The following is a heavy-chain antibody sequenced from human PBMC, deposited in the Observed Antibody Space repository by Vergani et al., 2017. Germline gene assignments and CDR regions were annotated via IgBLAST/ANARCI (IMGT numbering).Heavy chain of an antibody. CDR3: VGGSSSTFDF. CDR1: GYTFIHYD. V-gene: IGHV1-8*01. Sequence: QVQLVQSGAEVRKPGAPVKVSCKASGYTFIHYDISWVRQASGQGLEWMGGMSPNSGNTGYAQKFQGRITMTRDTSISTASMELGSLTSDDTAVYYCVGGSSSTFDFWVQGTLVTVCS. CDR2: MSPNSGNT. D-gene: IGHD6-6*01. J-gene: IGHJ4*02.